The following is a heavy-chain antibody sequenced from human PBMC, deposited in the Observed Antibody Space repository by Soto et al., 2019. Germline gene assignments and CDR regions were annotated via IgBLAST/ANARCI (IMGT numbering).Heavy chain of an antibody. CDR2: IYYSGST. J-gene: IGHJ4*02. CDR1: GGSISSYY. V-gene: IGHV4-59*01. Sequence: SETLSLTCTVSGGSISSYYWSWIRQPPGKGLEWIGYIYYSGSTNYNPSVKSRVTISIDTSKNQFSLKLSSVTAADTAVYYCASVGGSWYFDYWGQGTLVTVSS. CDR3: ASVGGSWYFDY. D-gene: IGHD2-15*01.